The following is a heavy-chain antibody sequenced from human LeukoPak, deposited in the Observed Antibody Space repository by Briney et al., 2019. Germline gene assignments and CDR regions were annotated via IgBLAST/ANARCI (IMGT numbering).Heavy chain of an antibody. CDR3: ARDRYGDYDYYYYYYMDV. Sequence: PGGSLRLSCAASGFTFSSYWMSWVRQAPGKGLEWVANIKQDESQKYYVDSVKGRFTISRDNAKNSLYLQMNSLRAEDTAVYYCARDRYGDYDYYYYYYMDVWGKGTTVTISS. CDR2: IKQDESQK. V-gene: IGHV3-7*01. J-gene: IGHJ6*03. CDR1: GFTFSSYW. D-gene: IGHD4-17*01.